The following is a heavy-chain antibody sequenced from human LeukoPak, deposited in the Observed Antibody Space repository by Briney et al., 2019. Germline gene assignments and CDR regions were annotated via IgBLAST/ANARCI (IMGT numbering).Heavy chain of an antibody. Sequence: PGGSLRLSCAASGFTFSSYSMNWVRQAPGKGLEWVSSISSSSSYIYYADSVKGRFTISRDNAKNSLYLQMNSLRAEDTAVYYCARREEYCSGGSCYSDAFVIWGKGTMVTVSS. V-gene: IGHV3-21*01. D-gene: IGHD2-15*01. J-gene: IGHJ3*02. CDR1: GFTFSSYS. CDR3: ARREEYCSGGSCYSDAFVI. CDR2: ISSSSSYI.